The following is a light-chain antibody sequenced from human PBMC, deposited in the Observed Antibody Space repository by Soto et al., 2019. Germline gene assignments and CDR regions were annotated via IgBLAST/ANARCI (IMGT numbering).Light chain of an antibody. V-gene: IGKV3-20*01. CDR2: GAS. J-gene: IGKJ3*01. Sequence: EIVLTQSPGTLSLSPGERATLSCRASQSVSSSYLAWYQQKPGQAPRLLIYGASSRATGIPDRFSGSGSGTYFTLTISRLEPEDFAVYSCQQYGSSPRITFGPGTKVDIK. CDR1: QSVSSSY. CDR3: QQYGSSPRIT.